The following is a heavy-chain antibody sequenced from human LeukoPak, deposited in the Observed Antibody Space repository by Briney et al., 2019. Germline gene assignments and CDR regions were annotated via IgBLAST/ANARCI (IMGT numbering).Heavy chain of an antibody. Sequence: GGSLRFSCAASGFTFSSYAMHWVRQAPGKGLEWVAVISYDGSNKYYADSVKGRFTISRDNSKNTLSLQMNYLRAEDTAVYYCAKDIGAVAGTHYFDYWGQGTLVTVSS. D-gene: IGHD6-19*01. CDR2: ISYDGSNK. J-gene: IGHJ4*02. CDR3: AKDIGAVAGTHYFDY. V-gene: IGHV3-30*04. CDR1: GFTFSSYA.